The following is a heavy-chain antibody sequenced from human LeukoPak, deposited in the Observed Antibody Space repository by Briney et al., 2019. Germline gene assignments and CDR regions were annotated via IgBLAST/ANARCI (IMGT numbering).Heavy chain of an antibody. J-gene: IGHJ4*02. CDR1: GYTFISYY. Sequence: ASVKVSCKASGYTFISYYMHWVRQAPGQGLEWMGIINPSGGSTSYAQKFQGRVTMTRDTSTSTVYMEQSSLRSEDTAVYYCARDHEDIVVVTATPYYFDYWGQGTLVTVSS. V-gene: IGHV1-46*01. CDR2: INPSGGST. D-gene: IGHD2-21*02. CDR3: ARDHEDIVVVTATPYYFDY.